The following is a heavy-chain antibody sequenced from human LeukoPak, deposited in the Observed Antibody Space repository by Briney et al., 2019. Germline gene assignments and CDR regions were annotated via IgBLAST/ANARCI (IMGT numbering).Heavy chain of an antibody. V-gene: IGHV4-34*01. J-gene: IGHJ6*02. Sequence: SETLSLTCAVYGGSFSGYYWSWIRQPPGKGLEWIGEINHSGSTTYNPSLKSRVTISVDTSKNQFSLKLSSVTAADTAVYYCARIGGKSMVYGMDVWGQGTTVTVSS. CDR1: GGSFSGYY. CDR3: ARIGGKSMVYGMDV. CDR2: INHSGST. D-gene: IGHD3-10*01.